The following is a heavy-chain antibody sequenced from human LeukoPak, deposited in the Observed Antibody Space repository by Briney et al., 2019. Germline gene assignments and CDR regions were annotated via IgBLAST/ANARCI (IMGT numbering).Heavy chain of an antibody. V-gene: IGHV5-51*03. D-gene: IGHD3-22*01. CDR2: IYPGDSDT. CDR1: GYSFTSYW. J-gene: IGHJ4*02. CDR3: ASGTYYYDSSGYYDWDC. Sequence: GESLKISCKGSGYSFTSYWIGWVRQMPGKGLEWMGIIYPGDSDTRYSPSFQGQVTISADKSINTAYLQWSSLKASDTAMYYCASGTYYYDSSGYYDWDCWGQGTLVTVSS.